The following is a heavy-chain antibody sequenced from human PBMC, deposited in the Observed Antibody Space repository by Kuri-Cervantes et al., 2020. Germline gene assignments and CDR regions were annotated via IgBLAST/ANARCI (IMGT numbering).Heavy chain of an antibody. CDR3: AKGDYGDYGREGLTGYFQH. D-gene: IGHD4-17*01. CDR2: ILYDGSNK. V-gene: IGHV3-30*02. J-gene: IGHJ1*01. CDR1: GFTFSSYG. Sequence: GESLKISCAASGFTFSSYGMHWVRQAPGKGLEWVAFILYDGSNKYYADSVKGRFTISRDNSKNTLYLQVNSLRAEDTAVYYCAKGDYGDYGREGLTGYFQHWGQGTLVTVSS.